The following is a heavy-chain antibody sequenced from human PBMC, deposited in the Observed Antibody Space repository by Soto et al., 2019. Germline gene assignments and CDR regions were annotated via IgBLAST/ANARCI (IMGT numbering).Heavy chain of an antibody. V-gene: IGHV1-69*13. CDR3: ARAAGESNWFDP. Sequence: ASVKVSCKASGGTFSSYAISWVRQAPGQGLEWMGGIIPIFGTANYAQKFQGRVTITADESTSTAYMELSSLRSEDTAVYYCARAAGESNWFDPWGQGTLVTVSS. D-gene: IGHD2-15*01. J-gene: IGHJ5*02. CDR2: IIPIFGTA. CDR1: GGTFSSYA.